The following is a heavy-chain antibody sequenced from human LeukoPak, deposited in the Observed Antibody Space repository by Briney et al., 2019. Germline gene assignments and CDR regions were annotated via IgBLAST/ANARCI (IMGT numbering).Heavy chain of an antibody. CDR3: ARTIVVVPAAILYFDY. V-gene: IGHV4-59*01. CDR1: GGSISSYY. CDR2: NYYSGST. D-gene: IGHD2-2*01. J-gene: IGHJ4*02. Sequence: SETLSLTCTVSGGSISSYYWSWIRQPPGKGLEWIGYNYYSGSTNYNPSLKSRVTISVDTSKNQFSLKLSSVTAADTAVYYCARTIVVVPAAILYFDYWGQGTLVTVSS.